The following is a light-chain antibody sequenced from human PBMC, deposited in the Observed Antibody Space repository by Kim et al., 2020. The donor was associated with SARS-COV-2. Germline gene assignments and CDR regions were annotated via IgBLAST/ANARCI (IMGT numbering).Light chain of an antibody. CDR1: KSISSY. Sequence: ASVGDRVTITCRASKSISSYLNWYQQKPGKAPKLLIYAASSLESGVPSRFSGSGSGTEYTLTISSRQPEDFATYYCQQSYSTPWTFGQGTKVDIK. V-gene: IGKV1-39*01. CDR2: AAS. CDR3: QQSYSTPWT. J-gene: IGKJ1*01.